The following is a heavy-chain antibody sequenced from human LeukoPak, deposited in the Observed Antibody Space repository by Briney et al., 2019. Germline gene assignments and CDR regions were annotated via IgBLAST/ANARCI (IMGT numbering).Heavy chain of an antibody. CDR1: GFTFSDYG. V-gene: IGHV3-30*03. D-gene: IGHD5-12*01. CDR3: AADMDILTTIGWDYYYYGMDV. CDR2: ISYDGSNK. J-gene: IGHJ6*02. Sequence: PGGSLRLSCAVSGFTFSDYGMHWVRQAPGKGLEWVAFISYDGSNKYYADSVKGRFTISRDNSKNTLYLQMNSLKTEDTAVYYCAADMDILTTIGWDYYYYGMDVWGQGTTVTVSS.